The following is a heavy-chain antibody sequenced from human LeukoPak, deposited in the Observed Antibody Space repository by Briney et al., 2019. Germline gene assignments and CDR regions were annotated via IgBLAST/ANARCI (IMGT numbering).Heavy chain of an antibody. D-gene: IGHD2-2*01. CDR3: ARLVVPAAMDAFDI. CDR1: GFTFSSYS. Sequence: PGGSLRLSCAASGFTFSSYSMNWVRQAPGKGLEWVSSISSSGSYIYYADSVKGRFTISRDNAKNSLYLQMNSLRAEDTAVYYCARLVVPAAMDAFDIWGQGTMVTVSS. V-gene: IGHV3-21*01. CDR2: ISSSGSYI. J-gene: IGHJ3*02.